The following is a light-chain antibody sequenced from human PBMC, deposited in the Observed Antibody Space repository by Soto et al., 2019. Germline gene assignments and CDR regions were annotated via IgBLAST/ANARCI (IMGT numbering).Light chain of an antibody. J-gene: IGKJ4*01. CDR3: LQDYTFPLT. V-gene: IGKV1-6*01. CDR2: AAS. Sequence: ATQMTQSPSSLSASVGDRVTITCRASQGIRNDLGWYQQKPGKAPKLLIYAASRLQSGVPSRFSGTGSGTDFTLTITSLQPEDFATYYCLQDYTFPLTFGGGTKVEIK. CDR1: QGIRND.